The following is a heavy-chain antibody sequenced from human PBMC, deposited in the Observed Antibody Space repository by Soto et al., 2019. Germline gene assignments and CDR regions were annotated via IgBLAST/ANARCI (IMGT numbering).Heavy chain of an antibody. V-gene: IGHV1-69*02. D-gene: IGHD3-10*01. CDR3: ARVGAFGEFSY. CDR1: GGTFSSYT. Sequence: QVQLVQSGAEVKKPGSSVKVSCKASGGTFSSYTISWVRQAPGQGLEWMGRIIPILGIANYAQKFQGRVTITVDKSTSTAYMELSSLRSEDTAVYYCARVGAFGEFSYWGQGTLVTVSS. CDR2: IIPILGIA. J-gene: IGHJ4*02.